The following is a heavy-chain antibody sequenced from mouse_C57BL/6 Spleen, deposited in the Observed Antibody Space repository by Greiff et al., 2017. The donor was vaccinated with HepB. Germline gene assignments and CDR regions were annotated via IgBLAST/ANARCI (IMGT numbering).Heavy chain of an antibody. J-gene: IGHJ3*01. CDR3: ARGGYYGSRAWFAY. V-gene: IGHV3-1*01. CDR1: GYSITSGYD. CDR2: ISYSGST. Sequence: EVMLVESGPGMVKPSQSLSLTCTVTGYSITSGYDWHWIRHFPGNKLEWMGYISYSGSTNYNPSLKSRISITHDTSKNHFFLKLNSVTTEDTATYYCARGGYYGSRAWFAYWGQGTLVTVSA. D-gene: IGHD1-1*01.